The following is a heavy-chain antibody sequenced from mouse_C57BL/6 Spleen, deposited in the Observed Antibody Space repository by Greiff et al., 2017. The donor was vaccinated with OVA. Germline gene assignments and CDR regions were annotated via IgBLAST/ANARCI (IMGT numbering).Heavy chain of an antibody. CDR1: GYTFTSYW. CDR3: ARGGNEEGEYDYPFAY. CDR2: IDPSDSYT. J-gene: IGHJ3*01. D-gene: IGHD2-4*01. Sequence: QVQLQQPGAELVRPGTSVKLSCKASGYTFTSYWMHWVKQRPGQGLEWIGVIDPSDSYTNYNQKFKGKATLTVDTSSSTAYMQLSSLTSEDSAVYYGARGGNEEGEYDYPFAYWGQGTLVTVSA. V-gene: IGHV1-59*01.